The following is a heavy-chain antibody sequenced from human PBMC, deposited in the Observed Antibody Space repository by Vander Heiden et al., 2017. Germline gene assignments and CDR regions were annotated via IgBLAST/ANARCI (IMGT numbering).Heavy chain of an antibody. CDR1: GGTFSSYA. D-gene: IGHD2-2*01. J-gene: IGHJ6*02. CDR2: IIPIFGTA. Sequence: QVQLVQSGAEVKKPGSSVKVSCKASGGTFSSYAISWVRQAPGQGLEWMGGIIPIFGTANYAQKFQGRVTITADESTSTAYMELSSLRSEDTAVYYCARDLDVGYCSSTSCAYYYYGMDFWGQGTTVTVSS. V-gene: IGHV1-69*01. CDR3: ARDLDVGYCSSTSCAYYYYGMDF.